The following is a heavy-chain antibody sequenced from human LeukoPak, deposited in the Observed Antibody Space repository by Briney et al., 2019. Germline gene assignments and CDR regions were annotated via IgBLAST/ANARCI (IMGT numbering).Heavy chain of an antibody. J-gene: IGHJ4*02. CDR2: MNPNSGNT. CDR3: ARGIWRIAAAGTCFDY. V-gene: IGHV1-8*01. CDR1: GYTFTSYD. Sequence: ASVKVSCKASGYTFTSYDINWVRQATGQGREWMGWMNPNSGNTGYAQKFQGRVTMTRNTSISTAYMELSSLRSEDTAVYYCARGIWRIAAAGTCFDYWGQGTLVTVSS. D-gene: IGHD6-13*01.